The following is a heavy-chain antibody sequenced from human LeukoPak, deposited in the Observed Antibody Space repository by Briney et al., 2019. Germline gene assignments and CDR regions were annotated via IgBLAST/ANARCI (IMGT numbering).Heavy chain of an antibody. CDR1: GYTFTSYG. V-gene: IGHV1-18*01. D-gene: IGHD2-8*02. Sequence: ASVKVSCKASGYTFTSYGISWVRQAPGQGLEWMGWISAYNGNTNYAQKLQGRVTITRNTSISTAYMELSSLRSEDTAVYYCARGRRGLCMRRYYYYMDVWGKGTTVTVSS. CDR3: ARGRRGLCMRRYYYYMDV. CDR2: ISAYNGNT. J-gene: IGHJ6*03.